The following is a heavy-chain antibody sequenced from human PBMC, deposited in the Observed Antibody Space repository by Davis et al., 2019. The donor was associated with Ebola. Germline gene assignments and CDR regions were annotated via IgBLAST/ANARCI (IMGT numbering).Heavy chain of an antibody. V-gene: IGHV1-8*01. D-gene: IGHD3-10*01. CDR3: ARASLLWFRELPKSPDYYYYYGMDV. J-gene: IGHJ6*02. Sequence: AASVKVSCKASGYTFTSYDINWVRQATGQGLEWMGWMNPNSGNTGYAQKFQGRVTMTRNTSISTAYMELSSLRSEDTAVYYCARASLLWFRELPKSPDYYYYYGMDVWGQGTTVTVSS. CDR2: MNPNSGNT. CDR1: GYTFTSYD.